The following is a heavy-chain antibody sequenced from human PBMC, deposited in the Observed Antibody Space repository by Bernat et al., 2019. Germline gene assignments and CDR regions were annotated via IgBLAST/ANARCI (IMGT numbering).Heavy chain of an antibody. CDR1: GFTFSSYE. CDR3: ASRGYSYGGGYSGYEAIDY. V-gene: IGHV3-48*03. CDR2: ISSSGSTI. J-gene: IGHJ4*02. Sequence: EVQLVESGGGLVQPGGSLRLSCAASGFTFSSYEMNWVRQAPGKGLEWVSYISSSGSTIYYADSVKGRFTISRDNAKNSLYLQMNSLRAEDTAVYYCASRGYSYGGGYSGYEAIDYWGQGTLVTVSS. D-gene: IGHD5-12*01.